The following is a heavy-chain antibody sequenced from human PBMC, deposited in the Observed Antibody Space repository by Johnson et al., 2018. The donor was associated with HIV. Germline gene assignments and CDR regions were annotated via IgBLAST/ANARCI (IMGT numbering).Heavy chain of an antibody. CDR2: ISYDGSNK. D-gene: IGHD2-21*02. CDR1: GFTFSSYA. V-gene: IGHV3-30*04. J-gene: IGHJ3*02. CDR3: AKDKAVVTALYDAFDI. Sequence: VQLVESGGGVVQPGRSLRPSCAASGFTFSSYAMHWVRQAPGKGLEWVAVISYDGSNKYYADSVKGRFTISRDNSKNTLYLQMNSLRAEDTAVYYCAKDKAVVTALYDAFDIWGQGTMVTVSS.